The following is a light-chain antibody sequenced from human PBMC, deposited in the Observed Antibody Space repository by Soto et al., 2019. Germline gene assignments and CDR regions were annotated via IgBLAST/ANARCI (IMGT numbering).Light chain of an antibody. CDR2: DTS. CDR1: QNVYSY. CDR3: QQRRNCPLT. Sequence: EIVLTQSPATLSLSPGERATLSCRASQNVYSYVAWYQQKPGQAPRLLIFDTSNRATGIPARFSGSGSGTDFTLTISSLDPEDSAIYYCQQRRNCPLTFGQGTRLEIK. V-gene: IGKV3-11*01. J-gene: IGKJ5*01.